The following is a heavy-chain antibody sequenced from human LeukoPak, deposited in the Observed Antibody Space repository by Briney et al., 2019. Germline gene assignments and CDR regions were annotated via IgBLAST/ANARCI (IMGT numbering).Heavy chain of an antibody. V-gene: IGHV4-31*03. D-gene: IGHD6-13*01. J-gene: IGHJ5*02. CDR2: IYYGGTT. CDR3: ARGSSSFNSFDP. CDR1: GGPISSGGYY. Sequence: SETLSLTCTVSGGPISSGGYYWSWIRQHPGKGLEWIGYIYYGGTTYYNPSLKSRVTISVDTSKNQFSLKLSSVTAADTAVYYCARGSSSFNSFDPWGQGTLLTVSS.